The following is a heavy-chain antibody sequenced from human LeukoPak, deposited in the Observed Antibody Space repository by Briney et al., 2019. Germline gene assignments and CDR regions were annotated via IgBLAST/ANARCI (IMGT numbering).Heavy chain of an antibody. J-gene: IGHJ5*02. CDR1: GYTFTSYD. CDR3: ARAIFGVVVNWFDP. Sequence: APVKVSCKASGYTFTSYDINWVRQATGQGLEWMGWMNPNSGNTGYAQKFQGRVTMTRNTSISTAYMELSSLRSEDTAVYYCARAIFGVVVNWFDPWGQGTLVTVSS. D-gene: IGHD3-3*01. CDR2: MNPNSGNT. V-gene: IGHV1-8*01.